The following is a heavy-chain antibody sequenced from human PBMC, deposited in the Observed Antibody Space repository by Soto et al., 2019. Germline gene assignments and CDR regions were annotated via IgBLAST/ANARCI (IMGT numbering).Heavy chain of an antibody. J-gene: IGHJ4*02. CDR1: GGSIRSGGDS. CDR3: ARDTEGLLDY. Sequence: PSETLSLTWAVSGGSIRSGGDSWSLIRQPPGKGLEWIGYIYHSGSTHYNPSLKSRVTISVDRSKNQFSLKLSSVTAADTAVYYCARDTEGLLDYWGQGTLVTVSS. V-gene: IGHV4-30-2*01. CDR2: IYHSGST.